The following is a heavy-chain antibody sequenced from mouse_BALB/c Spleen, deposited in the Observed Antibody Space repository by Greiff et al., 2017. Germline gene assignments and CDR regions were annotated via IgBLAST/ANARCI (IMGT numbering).Heavy chain of an antibody. J-gene: IGHJ1*01. CDR2: IWSGGST. CDR3: ARTEGDYDWYFDV. CDR1: GFSLTSYG. Sequence: QVQLKQSGPGLVQPSQSLSITCTVSGFSLTSYGVHWVRQSPGKGLEWLGVIWSGGSTDYNAAFISRLSISKDNSKSQVFFKMNSLQANDTAIYYCARTEGDYDWYFDVWGAGTTVTVSS. V-gene: IGHV2-2*02. D-gene: IGHD2-4*01.